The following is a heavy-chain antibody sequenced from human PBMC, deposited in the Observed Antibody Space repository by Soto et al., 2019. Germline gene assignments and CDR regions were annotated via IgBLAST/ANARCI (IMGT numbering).Heavy chain of an antibody. CDR1: GFTFSSYA. V-gene: IGHV3-23*01. D-gene: IGHD2-15*01. Sequence: EVQLLESGGGLVQPGGSLRLSCAASGFTFSSYAMSWVRQAPGQGLEWVSAISGSGGSTYYADSVKGRFTISWDNSKNTLYLQMNSLRAEDTAVYYCAKAVAVTPAASVDYWGQGTLVTVSS. CDR3: AKAVAVTPAASVDY. CDR2: ISGSGGST. J-gene: IGHJ4*02.